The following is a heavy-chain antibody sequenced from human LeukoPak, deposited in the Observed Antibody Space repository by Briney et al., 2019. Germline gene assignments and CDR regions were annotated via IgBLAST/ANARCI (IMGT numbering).Heavy chain of an antibody. J-gene: IGHJ4*02. V-gene: IGHV3-23*01. CDR1: GFTFSSYA. CDR2: ISGSGGST. CDR3: AKFKTMIVVPYPDY. Sequence: GSLRLSCAASGFTFSSYAMSWVRQAPGKGLEWVSAISGSGGSTYYADSVKGRFTISRDNSKNTLYLQMNSLRAEDTAVYYCAKFKTMIVVPYPDYWGQGTLVTVSS. D-gene: IGHD3-22*01.